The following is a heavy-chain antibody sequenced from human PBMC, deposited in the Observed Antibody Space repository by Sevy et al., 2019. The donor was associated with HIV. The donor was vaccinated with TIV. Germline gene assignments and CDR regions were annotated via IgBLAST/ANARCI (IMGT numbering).Heavy chain of an antibody. CDR2: LSFGCGKI. Sequence: GGSLRLSCAASGFDFSIYSMSWVRQAPGKGLEWVSTLSFGCGKINYADSLKGRFTISRDHSQSSVYLQMTNMRVEDTAVYYCAREGCTKPHDYWGQGTLVTVSS. V-gene: IGHV3-23*01. CDR3: AREGCTKPHDY. D-gene: IGHD2-8*01. CDR1: GFDFSIYS. J-gene: IGHJ4*02.